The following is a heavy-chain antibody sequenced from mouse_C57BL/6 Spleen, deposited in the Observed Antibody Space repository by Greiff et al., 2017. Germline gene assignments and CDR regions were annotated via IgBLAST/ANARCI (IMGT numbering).Heavy chain of an antibody. CDR1: GFNIKDYY. CDR3: ARTAPHGNYWYFDV. J-gene: IGHJ1*03. V-gene: IGHV14-2*01. Sequence: VQLQQSGAELVQPGASVQLSCTASGFNIKDYYMHWVKQRTEQGLEWIGRIDPEDGETKYAPKFPGKATITADTSSNTAYLHLSSLTSEDTAVYYCARTAPHGNYWYFDVWGTGNTVTVSS. CDR2: IDPEDGET.